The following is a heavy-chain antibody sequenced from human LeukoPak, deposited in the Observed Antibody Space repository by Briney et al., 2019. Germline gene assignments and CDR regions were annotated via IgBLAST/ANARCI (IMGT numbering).Heavy chain of an antibody. CDR2: ISNNGGSS. V-gene: IGHV3-64D*09. Sequence: GGSLRLSCSASGFTFSAYAMYWVRQAPGKGLEYVSGISNNGGSSFYADSVKGRFTISRDNSKNTLYLQMSGLRAEDTAVYYCVKITSVTGGDCWGQGTRLTVSS. J-gene: IGHJ4*02. CDR3: VKITSVTGGDC. CDR1: GFTFSAYA. D-gene: IGHD1-1*01.